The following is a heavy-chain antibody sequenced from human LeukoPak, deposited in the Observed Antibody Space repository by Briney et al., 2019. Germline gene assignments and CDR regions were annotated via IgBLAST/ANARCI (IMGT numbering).Heavy chain of an antibody. CDR3: ARGSSSSFVIYNWFDP. V-gene: IGHV1-18*01. D-gene: IGHD6-13*01. CDR1: GYTFTSYG. CDR2: ISAYNGNT. J-gene: IGHJ5*02. Sequence: ASVKVSCKASGYTFTSYGISWVRQAPGQGLEWMGWISAYNGNTNYAQKLQGRVTMTTDTSTSTVYMELSSLRSEDTAVYYCARGSSSSFVIYNWFDPWGQGTLVTVSS.